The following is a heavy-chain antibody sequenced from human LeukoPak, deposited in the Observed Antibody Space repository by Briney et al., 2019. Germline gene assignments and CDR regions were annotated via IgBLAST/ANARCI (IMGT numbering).Heavy chain of an antibody. D-gene: IGHD3-10*01. CDR1: GFTFSSYA. V-gene: IGHV3-23*01. CDR3: AKDRWFGELSPY. J-gene: IGHJ4*02. Sequence: PGGSLRLSCTASGFTFSSYAMSWVRQAPGTGLEWVSAISGSGGSTYYADSVKGRFTISRDNSKNTLYLQMNSLRAEDTAVYYCAKDRWFGELSPYWGQGTLVTVSS. CDR2: ISGSGGST.